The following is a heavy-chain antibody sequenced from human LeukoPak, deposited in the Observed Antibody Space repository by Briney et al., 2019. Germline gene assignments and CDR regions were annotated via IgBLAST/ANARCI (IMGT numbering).Heavy chain of an antibody. V-gene: IGHV5-51*01. D-gene: IGHD4-17*01. Sequence: GESPKISCKDSGYSFTNYWIGWVRQMPGKGLEWMGIIHSADSNTKYSPSFQGQVTISADKSISTAHLQWSGLKASDTAMYYCAGARHGDYRWDYWGQGTLVTVSS. CDR2: IHSADSNT. CDR1: GYSFTNYW. CDR3: AGARHGDYRWDY. J-gene: IGHJ4*02.